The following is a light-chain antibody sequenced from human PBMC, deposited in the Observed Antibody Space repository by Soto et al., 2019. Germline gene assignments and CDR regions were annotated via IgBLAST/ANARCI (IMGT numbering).Light chain of an antibody. J-gene: IGKJ2*01. Sequence: DIQMTQSPSTLSASVGDRVTITCRASQSFGRLLAWYQQKPGKDPELLIYKTSTLERGVPSRFGVSGSGTEFNLTTSSLQPDDFATDYGQEYKTGPWYNFGQGTRLEIK. CDR1: QSFGRL. CDR2: KTS. CDR3: QEYKTGPWYN. V-gene: IGKV1-5*03.